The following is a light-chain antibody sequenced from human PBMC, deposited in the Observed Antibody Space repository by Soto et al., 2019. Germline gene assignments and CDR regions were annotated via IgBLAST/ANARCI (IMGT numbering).Light chain of an antibody. Sequence: DIQMTQSPSTLSASVGDRVTITCRASQSISSWLAWYQQKPGKAPKLLIYDASSLESGVPSRFSGSGSGTEFTLTISSLQPDDFATYYCQQYIARPYTFGQGTKLEIK. CDR2: DAS. CDR3: QQYIARPYT. J-gene: IGKJ2*01. CDR1: QSISSW. V-gene: IGKV1-5*01.